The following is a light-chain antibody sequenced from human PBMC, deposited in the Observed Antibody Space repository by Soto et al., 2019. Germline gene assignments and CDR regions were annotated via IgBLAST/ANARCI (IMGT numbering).Light chain of an antibody. Sequence: QSVLTQPPSASASLGASVTLTCTLSSGYSNYKVDWYQQRPGKGPRVVTRVGTGGIVGSKGDGIPDRFSVLCSGLNRYLTIKNIQEEDESDYHCGADHGSGSNFLYVVFGGGTKLTVL. V-gene: IGLV9-49*01. CDR1: SGYSNYK. CDR2: VGTGGIVG. J-gene: IGLJ2*01. CDR3: GADHGSGSNFLYVV.